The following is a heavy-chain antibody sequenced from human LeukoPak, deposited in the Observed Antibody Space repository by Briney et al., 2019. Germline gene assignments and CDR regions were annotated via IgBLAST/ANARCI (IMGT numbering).Heavy chain of an antibody. Sequence: GGSLRLSCAASGFTFSSYGMHWVRQAPGKGLEWVAVISYDGSNKYYADSVKGRFTISRDNSKNTLYLQMNSLRAEDTAVYYCAKDLGYQLWDPFWGYWGQGTLVTVSS. CDR3: AKDLGYQLWDPFWGY. V-gene: IGHV3-30*18. CDR1: GFTFSSYG. D-gene: IGHD5-18*01. CDR2: ISYDGSNK. J-gene: IGHJ4*02.